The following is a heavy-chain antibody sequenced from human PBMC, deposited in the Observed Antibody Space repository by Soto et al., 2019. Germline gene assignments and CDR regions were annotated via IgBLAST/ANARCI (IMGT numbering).Heavy chain of an antibody. V-gene: IGHV4-59*08. CDR2: IYYSGST. CDR3: ARAKAPLYSSSWYWCEP. Sequence: SETLSLTCTVSGGSISSYYWSWIRQPPGKGLEWIGYIYYSGSTNYNPSLKSRVTISVDTSKNQFSLKLSSVTAADTAVYYCARAKAPLYSSSWYWCEPWGQGTLVTVS. CDR1: GGSISSYY. D-gene: IGHD6-13*01. J-gene: IGHJ5*02.